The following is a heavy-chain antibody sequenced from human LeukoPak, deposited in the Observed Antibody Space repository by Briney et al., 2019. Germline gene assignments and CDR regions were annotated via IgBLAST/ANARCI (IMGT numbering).Heavy chain of an antibody. D-gene: IGHD3-22*01. V-gene: IGHV4-59*01. CDR3: ARDLYYYDSSGGWFDP. CDR2: IYYTGST. Sequence: PSETLSLTCTVSGGSINGYYWSWIRQSPGKGLESLGYIYYTGSTNYNPSLKSRVTISVDTSKNQFSLKLSSVTAADTAVYYCARDLYYYDSSGGWFDPWGQGTLVTVSS. CDR1: GGSINGYY. J-gene: IGHJ5*02.